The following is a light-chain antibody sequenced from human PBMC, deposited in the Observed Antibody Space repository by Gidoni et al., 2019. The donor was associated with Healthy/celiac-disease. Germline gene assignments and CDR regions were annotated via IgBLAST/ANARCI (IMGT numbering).Light chain of an antibody. CDR2: GAS. CDR1: QSVSSSY. CDR3: QQYGSSPWT. Sequence: IVLTQSPGTLSLSPGERATLSCRASQSVSSSYLAWYQQKPGQAPRLLIYGASSRDTGIPDRFSGSGSGTDVTLTISRLEPEDFAVYYCQQYGSSPWTFGQGTKVEIK. V-gene: IGKV3-20*01. J-gene: IGKJ1*01.